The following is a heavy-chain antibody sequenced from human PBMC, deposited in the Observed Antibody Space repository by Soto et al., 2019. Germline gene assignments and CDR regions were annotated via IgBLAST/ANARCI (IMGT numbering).Heavy chain of an antibody. J-gene: IGHJ4*02. V-gene: IGHV3-33*01. CDR3: ARNDVDTAMVAIDY. CDR1: GFTFSSYG. Sequence: GGSLRLSCAASGFTFSSYGMHWVRQAPGKGLEWVAVIWYDGSNKYYADSVKGRFTISRDNSKNTLYLQMNSLRTEDTAVYYCARNDVDTAMVAIDYWGQGTLVTVSS. D-gene: IGHD5-18*01. CDR2: IWYDGSNK.